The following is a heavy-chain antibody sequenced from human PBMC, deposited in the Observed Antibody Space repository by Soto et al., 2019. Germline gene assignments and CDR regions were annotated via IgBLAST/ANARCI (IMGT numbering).Heavy chain of an antibody. CDR1: AGSISSDGFY. CDR3: ARDRGGYGVFDY. Sequence: PSETLSLTCSVSAGSISSDGFYWNLLRQPPGRGLEWIGYIYHRGGTYSSPSLRSRVTISVDTSKHQFTLKLSYVTAADTAVYFCARDRGGYGVFDYWGQGTLVTV. CDR2: IYHRGGT. D-gene: IGHD5-12*01. J-gene: IGHJ4*02. V-gene: IGHV4-31*03.